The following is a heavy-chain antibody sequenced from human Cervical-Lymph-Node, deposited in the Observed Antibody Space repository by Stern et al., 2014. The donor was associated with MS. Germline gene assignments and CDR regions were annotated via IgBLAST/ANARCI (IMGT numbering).Heavy chain of an antibody. D-gene: IGHD3-3*01. Sequence: VQLVQSGGGVVQPGRSLRLPCAASGFTFSSYGMHWVRQAPGKGLAWVAVIWYDGSNKYYADSVKGRFTISRDNSKNTLYLQMNSLRAEDTAVYYCARERILEGLDYWGQGTLVTVSS. CDR3: ARERILEGLDY. J-gene: IGHJ4*02. CDR1: GFTFSSYG. CDR2: IWYDGSNK. V-gene: IGHV3-33*01.